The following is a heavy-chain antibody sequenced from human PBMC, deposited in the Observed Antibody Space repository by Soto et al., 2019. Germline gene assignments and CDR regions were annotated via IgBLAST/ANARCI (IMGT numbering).Heavy chain of an antibody. Sequence: QVQLVESGGGVVQPGRSLRLSCAASGFTFSSYAMHWVRQAPGKGLEWVAVISYDGSNKYYADSVKGRFTISRDNSKNTLYLQMNSLRAEDTAVYYCARDRADYGDYGAYYYGMDVWGQGTTVTVSS. J-gene: IGHJ6*02. CDR1: GFTFSSYA. V-gene: IGHV3-30-3*01. D-gene: IGHD4-17*01. CDR3: ARDRADYGDYGAYYYGMDV. CDR2: ISYDGSNK.